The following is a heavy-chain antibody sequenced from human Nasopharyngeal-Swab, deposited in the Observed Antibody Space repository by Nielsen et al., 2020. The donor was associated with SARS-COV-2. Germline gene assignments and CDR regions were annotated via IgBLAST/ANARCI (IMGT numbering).Heavy chain of an antibody. J-gene: IGHJ6*02. CDR1: GYTFTSYY. V-gene: IGHV1-46*01. Sequence: ASVNVSCKASGYTFTSYYMHWVRQAPGQGLEWMGIINPSGGSTSYAQKFQGRVTMTRDTSTSTVYMELSSLRSEDTAVYYCARDHSPIFCSSTSCHLYYYYGMDVWGQGTTVTVSS. CDR3: ARDHSPIFCSSTSCHLYYYYGMDV. D-gene: IGHD2-2*01. CDR2: INPSGGST.